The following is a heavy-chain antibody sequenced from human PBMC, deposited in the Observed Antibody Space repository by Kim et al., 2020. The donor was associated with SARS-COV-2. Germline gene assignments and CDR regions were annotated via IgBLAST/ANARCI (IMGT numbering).Heavy chain of an antibody. CDR1: GYTFTSYY. Sequence: ASVKVSCKASGYTFTSYYMHWVRQAPGQGLEWMGIINPSGGSTSYAQKFQGRVTMTRDTSTSTVYMELSSLRSEDTAVYYCAREEGKQWLVHVYYYYGMDVWGQGTTVTVSS. CDR2: INPSGGST. J-gene: IGHJ6*02. V-gene: IGHV1-46*01. D-gene: IGHD6-19*01. CDR3: AREEGKQWLVHVYYYYGMDV.